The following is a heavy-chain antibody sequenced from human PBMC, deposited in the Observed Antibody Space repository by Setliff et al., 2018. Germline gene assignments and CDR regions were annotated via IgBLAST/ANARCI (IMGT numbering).Heavy chain of an antibody. D-gene: IGHD5-18*01. J-gene: IGHJ4*02. CDR2: INVNVDST. CDR1: GFTFRTSA. CDR3: ARDNWVDSVMVTEKGEY. V-gene: IGHV3-48*01. Sequence: PGGSLRLSCAASGFTFRTSAMNWVRQAPGKGLEWVAYINVNVDSTYYADSVKGRVYISRDDAKGTVYLQMNRLRAEDTAVYYCARDNWVDSVMVTEKGEYWGQGTQVTVSS.